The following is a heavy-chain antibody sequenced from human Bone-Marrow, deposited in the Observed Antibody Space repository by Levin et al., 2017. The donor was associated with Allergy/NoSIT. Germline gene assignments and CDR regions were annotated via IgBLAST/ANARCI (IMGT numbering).Heavy chain of an antibody. Sequence: QTLSLTCTFSGFSLSTSGVGVGWIRQPPGKALEWLALIYWDDDKRYSPSLKSRLTITKDTSKNQVVLTMTNMDPVDTATYYCAHMRKLWSTRDRAFDIWGQGTMVTVSS. J-gene: IGHJ3*02. V-gene: IGHV2-5*02. D-gene: IGHD3-10*01. CDR2: IYWDDDK. CDR1: GFSLSTSGVG. CDR3: AHMRKLWSTRDRAFDI.